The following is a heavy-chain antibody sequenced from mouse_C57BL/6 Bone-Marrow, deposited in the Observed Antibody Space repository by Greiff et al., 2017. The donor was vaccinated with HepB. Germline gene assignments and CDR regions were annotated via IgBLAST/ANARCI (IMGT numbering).Heavy chain of an antibody. CDR2: ISDGGSYT. V-gene: IGHV5-4*01. CDR1: GFTFSSYA. Sequence: EVKVVESGGGLVKPGGSLKLSCAASGFTFSSYAMSWVRQTPEKRLEWVATISDGGSYTYYPDNVKGRFTISRDNAKNNLYLQMSHLKSEDTAMYYCARDSHWGQGTTLTVSS. J-gene: IGHJ2*01. CDR3: ARDSH.